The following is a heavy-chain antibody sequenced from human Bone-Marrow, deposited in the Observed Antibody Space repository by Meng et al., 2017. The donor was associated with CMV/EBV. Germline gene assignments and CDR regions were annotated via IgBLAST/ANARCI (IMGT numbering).Heavy chain of an antibody. Sequence: GGSLRLSCAASGFTFSRHWMNWVRQAPGKGLVLVSRINSDGNRITYADSVKVRFTISRDNSNNSLFLQMNRLRNEYSALYYCAKDTGNYRGFDYWVQGTLVTVSS. CDR1: GFTFSRHW. V-gene: IGHV3-74*03. D-gene: IGHD5-24*01. CDR3: AKDTGNYRGFDY. CDR2: INSDGNRI. J-gene: IGHJ4*02.